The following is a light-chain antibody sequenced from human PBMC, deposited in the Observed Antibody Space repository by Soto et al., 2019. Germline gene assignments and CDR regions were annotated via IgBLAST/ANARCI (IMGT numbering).Light chain of an antibody. V-gene: IGKV1-5*01. J-gene: IGKJ1*01. Sequence: DIQMAQSPSTLSASVGDIVTITCRASQSISSWLAWYQRKPGKAPKLLIYDASNLDNGVPSRFGGSGSGTTFTLTIRSLQPEDFATYYCQQSYSFPRTFGQGTKVDIK. CDR3: QQSYSFPRT. CDR2: DAS. CDR1: QSISSW.